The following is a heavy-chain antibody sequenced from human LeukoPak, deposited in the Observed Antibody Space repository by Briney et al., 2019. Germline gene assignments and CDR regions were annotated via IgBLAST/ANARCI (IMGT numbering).Heavy chain of an antibody. CDR1: GFTFSTYG. CDR2: ISGSGGST. CDR3: AKDGDYSSSWYGYFDY. V-gene: IGHV3-23*01. J-gene: IGHJ4*02. Sequence: GGSLRLSCVASGFTFSTYGMSWVRQAPGKGLEWVSAISGSGGSTYYADSVKGRFTISRDNSKNTLYLQMNSLRAEDTAVYYCAKDGDYSSSWYGYFDYWGQGTLVTVSS. D-gene: IGHD6-13*01.